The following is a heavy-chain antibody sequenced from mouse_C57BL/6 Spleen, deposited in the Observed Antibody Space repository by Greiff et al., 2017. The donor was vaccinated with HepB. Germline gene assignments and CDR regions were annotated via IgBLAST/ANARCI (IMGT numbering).Heavy chain of an antibody. J-gene: IGHJ4*01. Sequence: EVQRVESGGGLVKPGGSLKLSCAASGFTFSDYGMHWVRQAPEKGLEWVAYISSGSSTIYYADTVKGRFTISRDNAKNTLFLQMTSLRSEDTAMYYCARPFHPYYYAMDYWGQGTSVTVSS. CDR2: ISSGSSTI. CDR3: ARPFHPYYYAMDY. CDR1: GFTFSDYG. V-gene: IGHV5-17*01.